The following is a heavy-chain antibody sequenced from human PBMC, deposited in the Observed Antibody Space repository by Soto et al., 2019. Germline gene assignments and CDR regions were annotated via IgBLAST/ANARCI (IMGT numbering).Heavy chain of an antibody. D-gene: IGHD6-13*01. CDR1: GFTFSSYA. CDR3: VSIGLAAAGTLDYYYGMDV. V-gene: IGHV3-64D*08. Sequence: AGGSLRLSCSASGFTFSSYAMHWVRQAPGKGLEYVSAISSNGGSTYYADSVKGRFTISRDNSKNTLYLQMSSLRAEDTAVYYCVSIGLAAAGTLDYYYGMDVWGQGTTVTVSS. CDR2: ISSNGGST. J-gene: IGHJ6*02.